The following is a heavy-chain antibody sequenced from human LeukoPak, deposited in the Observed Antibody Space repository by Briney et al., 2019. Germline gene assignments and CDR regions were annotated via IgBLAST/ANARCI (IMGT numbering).Heavy chain of an antibody. CDR3: ARAAADVYYYYYMDV. CDR2: ISYDGSNK. Sequence: GRSLRLSCAASGFTFSSYAMHWVRQAPGKGLEWVAVISYDGSNKYYADSVKGRFTISRDNSKNTLYLQMNSLRAEDAAVYYCARAAADVYYYYYMDVWGKGTTVTVSS. D-gene: IGHD6-13*01. J-gene: IGHJ6*03. V-gene: IGHV3-30*04. CDR1: GFTFSSYA.